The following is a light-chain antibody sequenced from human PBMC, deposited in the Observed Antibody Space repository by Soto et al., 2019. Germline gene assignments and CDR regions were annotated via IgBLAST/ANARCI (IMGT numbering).Light chain of an antibody. Sequence: QPVLTQPPSVSGAPGQRVTIPCTGNTSNIGAGYDVHWYQHLPGTAPKLLIFANTNRPSGVPDRFSGSKSGTSASLVITGLRADDEADYYCQSSDASLRRVFGGGTKLTVL. J-gene: IGLJ3*02. CDR1: TSNIGAGYD. V-gene: IGLV1-40*01. CDR2: ANT. CDR3: QSSDASLRRV.